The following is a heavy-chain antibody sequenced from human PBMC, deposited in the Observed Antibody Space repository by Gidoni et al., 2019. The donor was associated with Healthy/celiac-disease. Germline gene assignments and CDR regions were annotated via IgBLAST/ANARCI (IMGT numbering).Heavy chain of an antibody. J-gene: IGHJ4*02. CDR2: IIPILGIA. CDR3: ARDAGVTAISPPPYFDY. V-gene: IGHV1-69*08. D-gene: IGHD2-21*02. CDR1: GCTFTSYT. Sequence: QVQLVQSGAEVKKPGSSVKVSCKASGCTFTSYTISWVRQAPGQGLEWMGRIIPILGIANYEQKFQGRVTITADKSTSTAYMELSSLRSEDTAVYYCARDAGVTAISPPPYFDYWGQGTLVTVSS.